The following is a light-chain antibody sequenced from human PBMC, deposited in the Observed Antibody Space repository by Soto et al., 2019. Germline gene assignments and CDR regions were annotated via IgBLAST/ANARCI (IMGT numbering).Light chain of an antibody. CDR2: DAS. CDR1: QSVSSS. J-gene: IGKJ1*01. V-gene: IGKV3-15*01. Sequence: EIVLTQSPDTLSLSPGERATLSCRASQSVSSSLAWYQQKPGQAPRLLIYDASTRATGIPARFSGSGSGTEFTLTISSLQSEDFAVYYCQQYNNWPQTFGQGTKVEIK. CDR3: QQYNNWPQT.